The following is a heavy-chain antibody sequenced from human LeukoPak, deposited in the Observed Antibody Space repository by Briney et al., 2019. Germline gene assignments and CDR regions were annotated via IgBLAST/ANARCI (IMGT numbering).Heavy chain of an antibody. CDR3: AKDRVSPGFNWFDP. V-gene: IGHV3-23*01. D-gene: IGHD3-16*01. CDR2: ISGSGGST. J-gene: IGHJ5*02. CDR1: GFTFSSYA. Sequence: PGGSLRLSCAASGFTFSSYAMSWVRQAPGKGLEWVSAISGSGGSTYYADSVKGRFTISRDNSKNTLYLQMIILRAEDSAVYYCAKDRVSPGFNWFDPWGQGTLVTVSS.